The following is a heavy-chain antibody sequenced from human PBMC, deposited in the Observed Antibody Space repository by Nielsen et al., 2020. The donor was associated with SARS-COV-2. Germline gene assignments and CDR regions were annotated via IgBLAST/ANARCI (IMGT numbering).Heavy chain of an antibody. V-gene: IGHV3-9*01. Sequence: SLKISCVASGFTFDDYAMHWVRQVPGKGLEWVSGISWNSNLIGYADSVKGRFIISRDNAKNSLYLQMNSLRVEDTALYYCAKDMGVAHYDPLDYWGQGTLVTVSS. CDR1: GFTFDDYA. CDR3: AKDMGVAHYDPLDY. D-gene: IGHD3-3*01. CDR2: ISWNSNLI. J-gene: IGHJ4*02.